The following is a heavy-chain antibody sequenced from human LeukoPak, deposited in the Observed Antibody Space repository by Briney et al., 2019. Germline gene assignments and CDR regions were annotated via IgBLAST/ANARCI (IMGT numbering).Heavy chain of an antibody. J-gene: IGHJ6*03. CDR1: GGSISSSSHC. Sequence: SETLSLTCTVSGGSISSSSHCWGWIRQPPGKGLEWIGEINHSGSTNYNPSLKSRVTISVDTSKNQFSLKLSSVTAADTAVYYCARVSYGSGSYYNWKNYMDVWGKGTTVTVSS. D-gene: IGHD3-10*01. CDR3: ARVSYGSGSYYNWKNYMDV. CDR2: INHSGST. V-gene: IGHV4-39*07.